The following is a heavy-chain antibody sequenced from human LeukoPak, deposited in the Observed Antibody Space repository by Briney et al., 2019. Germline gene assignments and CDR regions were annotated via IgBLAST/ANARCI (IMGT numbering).Heavy chain of an antibody. CDR1: GGSISSYY. V-gene: IGHV4-59*12. D-gene: IGHD3-22*01. J-gene: IGHJ4*02. CDR3: ARKKDSSGYYQ. CDR2: IYYSGST. Sequence: SETLSLTCTVSGGSISSYYWSWIRQPPGKGLEWIGYIYYSGSTNYNPSLKSRVTMSLDTSKNQFSLTLRSVTAMDTAIYYCARKKDSSGYYQWGQGILVTVSS.